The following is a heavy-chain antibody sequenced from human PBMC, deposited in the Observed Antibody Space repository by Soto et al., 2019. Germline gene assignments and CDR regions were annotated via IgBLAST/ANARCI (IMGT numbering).Heavy chain of an antibody. V-gene: IGHV1-46*01. D-gene: IGHD2-21*02. Sequence: ASVKVSCKASGYTFTSYYMNWVRQAPGQGLEWMGIINPSGGSTSYAQKFQGRVTMTRDTSTSTVYMELSSLRSEDTAVYYCARDLWGYYGTDCYPLDVWGQGTTVTVSS. CDR1: GYTFTSYY. CDR3: ARDLWGYYGTDCYPLDV. J-gene: IGHJ6*02. CDR2: INPSGGST.